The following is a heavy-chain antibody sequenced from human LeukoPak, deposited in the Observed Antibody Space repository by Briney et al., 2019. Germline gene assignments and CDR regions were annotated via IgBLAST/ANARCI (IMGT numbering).Heavy chain of an antibody. D-gene: IGHD3-9*01. CDR3: ARGAGSRYFDWLLYYFDY. CDR2: ISSSGSTI. Sequence: GGSLRLSCAASGFTFSSYEMNWVCQAPGKGLEWVSYISSSGSTIYYADSVKGRFTISRDNAKNSLYLQMNSLRAEDTAVYYCARGAGSRYFDWLLYYFDYWGQGTLVTVSS. CDR1: GFTFSSYE. V-gene: IGHV3-48*03. J-gene: IGHJ4*02.